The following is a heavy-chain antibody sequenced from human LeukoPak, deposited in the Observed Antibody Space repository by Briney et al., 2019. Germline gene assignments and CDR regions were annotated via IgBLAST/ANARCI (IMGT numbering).Heavy chain of an antibody. CDR3: ARESDVGKDFDC. Sequence: ASVKVSCKASGYTFTYHYTHLVRQAPGQGLEWMGIINPNNGDTNYAQRFQGRVTMTRDTSTSTVYMELSSLDSEDTAVYYCARESDVGKDFDCWGQGTLVTVSS. CDR2: INPNNGDT. D-gene: IGHD1-1*01. CDR1: GYTFTYHY. V-gene: IGHV1-46*01. J-gene: IGHJ4*02.